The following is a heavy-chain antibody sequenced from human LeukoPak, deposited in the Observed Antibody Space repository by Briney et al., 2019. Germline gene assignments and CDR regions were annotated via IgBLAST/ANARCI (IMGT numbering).Heavy chain of an antibody. CDR3: TTDTGEGYCTNGVCQGIDY. D-gene: IGHD2-8*01. J-gene: IGHJ4*02. CDR2: IKSKTDGGTT. CDR1: GFTFSNAW. Sequence: GGSLRLSCAASGFTFSNAWMNWVRQAPGKGLEWVGRIKSKTDGGTTDYAAPVKGRFTISRDDSKNTLYLQMNSLKTEDTAVYYCTTDTGEGYCTNGVCQGIDYWGQGTLVTVSS. V-gene: IGHV3-15*07.